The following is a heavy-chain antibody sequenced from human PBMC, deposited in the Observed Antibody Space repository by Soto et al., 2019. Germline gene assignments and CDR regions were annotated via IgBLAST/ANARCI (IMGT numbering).Heavy chain of an antibody. CDR1: GDTVSSYG. V-gene: IGHV1-69*12. CDR3: ARGGYTPRGYCYGMDV. D-gene: IGHD3-22*01. CDR2: ILPMLGTA. J-gene: IGHJ6*02. Sequence: QVHLVQSGAEVKKPGSSVRVSCKASGDTVSSYGIIWVRQAPGQGLECMGGILPMLGTANYAQKFKGRVTINADESTTTTYMELSSLRPEDTAIYYCARGGYTPRGYCYGMDVWGQGTPVTVSS.